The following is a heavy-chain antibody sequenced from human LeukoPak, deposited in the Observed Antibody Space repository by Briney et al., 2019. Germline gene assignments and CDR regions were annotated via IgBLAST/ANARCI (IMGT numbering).Heavy chain of an antibody. V-gene: IGHV3-21*01. J-gene: IGHJ3*02. D-gene: IGHD6-13*01. CDR1: GSTFSSYS. Sequence: GGSLRLSCAASGSTFSSYSMNWVRQAPGKGLEWVSSISSSSSYIYYADSVKGRFTISRDNAKNSLYLQMNSLRAEDTAVYYCARERAAAGFRDAFDIWGQGTMVTVSS. CDR2: ISSSSSYI. CDR3: ARERAAAGFRDAFDI.